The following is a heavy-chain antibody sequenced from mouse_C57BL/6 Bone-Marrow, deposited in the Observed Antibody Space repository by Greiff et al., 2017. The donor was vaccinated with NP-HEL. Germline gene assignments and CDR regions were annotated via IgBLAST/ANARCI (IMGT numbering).Heavy chain of an antibody. CDR2: IYPRSGNT. J-gene: IGHJ3*01. CDR1: GYTFTSYG. CDR3: ARRRGPWFAY. V-gene: IGHV1-81*01. Sequence: VQVVESGAELARPGASVKLSCKASGYTFTSYGISWVKQRTGQGLEWIGEIYPRSGNTYYNEKFKGKATLTADKSSSTAYMELRSLTSEDSAVYFCARRRGPWFAYWGQGTLVTVSA.